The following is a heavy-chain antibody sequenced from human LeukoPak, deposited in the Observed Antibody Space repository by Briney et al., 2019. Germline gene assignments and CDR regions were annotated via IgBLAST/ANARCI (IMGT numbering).Heavy chain of an antibody. J-gene: IGHJ5*02. V-gene: IGHV4-31*03. CDR3: ARDISGDYVTPHGWFDP. CDR1: GGSISSGGYY. D-gene: IGHD4-17*01. CDR2: IYYSGST. Sequence: ASQTLSLTCTVSGGSISSGGYYWSWIRQHPGKGLEWIGYIYYSGSTYYNPSLKSRVTISVDTSKNQFSLKLSSVTAADTAVYYCARDISGDYVTPHGWFDPWGQGTLVTVSS.